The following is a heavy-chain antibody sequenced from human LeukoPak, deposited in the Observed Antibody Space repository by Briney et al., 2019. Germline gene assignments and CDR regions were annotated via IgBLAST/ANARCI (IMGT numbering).Heavy chain of an antibody. V-gene: IGHV3-48*01. CDR1: GFTFSSYN. J-gene: IGHJ5*02. D-gene: IGHD3-22*01. CDR3: ANGGTYSSGP. CDR2: ISSTGRII. Sequence: GGSLRLSCTASGFTFSSYNMKWVRQAPGKRLEWVSYISSTGRIIDFADSVKGRFTISRDNAKNSLYLRMNSLRAEDTAVYYCANGGTYSSGPWGQGTLVTVSS.